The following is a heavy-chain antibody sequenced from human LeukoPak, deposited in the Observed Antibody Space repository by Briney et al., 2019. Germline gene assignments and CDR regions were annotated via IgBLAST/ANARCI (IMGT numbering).Heavy chain of an antibody. J-gene: IGHJ4*02. CDR1: GFTFSSYA. V-gene: IGHV3-23*01. Sequence: PGGSLRLSCAASGFTFSSYAMSWVRQAPGKGLEWVSAIGGGVDTTYYADSVKGRFTISRDNSKNTLYLQMNGLRAEDTAVYYCARDSDYYGDPTFDYWGQGTLVTVSS. CDR2: IGGGVDTT. D-gene: IGHD4-17*01. CDR3: ARDSDYYGDPTFDY.